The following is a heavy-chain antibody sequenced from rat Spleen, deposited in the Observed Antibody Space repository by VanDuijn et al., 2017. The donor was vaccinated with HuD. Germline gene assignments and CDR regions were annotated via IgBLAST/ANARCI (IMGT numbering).Heavy chain of an antibody. CDR3: AVAGFGY. V-gene: IGHV5-58*01. CDR2: ISNDGGTT. D-gene: IGHD4-4*01. CDR1: GFTFNNYW. J-gene: IGHJ2*01. Sequence: EVQLVESGGGLVQPGRSLKLSCVASGFTFNNYWMYWVRQAPGKGLEWVSSISNDGGTTYYPDSVKGRFTISRDNAENTVYLQMNSLRSEDTATYYCAVAGFGYWGQGVIVTVSS.